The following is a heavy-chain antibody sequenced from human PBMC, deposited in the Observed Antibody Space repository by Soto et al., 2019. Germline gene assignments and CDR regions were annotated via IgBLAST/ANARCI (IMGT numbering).Heavy chain of an antibody. J-gene: IGHJ3*02. Sequence: QVQLVQSGVDLKQPGTSVRVSCRASGYTFTDYNITWVRQAPGQGLEWMGWISAYNGDTNYAQQCQGRVTVTTDTSTTTADMELRSLRSDDTAVYYCARGFDGDSVVAFAIWGQGTMVTVSS. D-gene: IGHD4-17*01. CDR3: ARGFDGDSVVAFAI. CDR1: GYTFTDYN. V-gene: IGHV1-18*01. CDR2: ISAYNGDT.